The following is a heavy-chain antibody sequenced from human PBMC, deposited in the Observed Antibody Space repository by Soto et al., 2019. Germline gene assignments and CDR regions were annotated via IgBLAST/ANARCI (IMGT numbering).Heavy chain of an antibody. J-gene: IGHJ6*02. V-gene: IGHV3-30*18. CDR3: AKDWQQWVHYYGMDV. D-gene: IGHD6-19*01. CDR1: GFTFSSYG. CDR2: IAYDGSNK. Sequence: QVQLVESGGGVVQPGRSLRLSCAASGFTFSSYGMHWVRQAPGKGLEWVAVIAYDGSNKYDADSVKGRFTISRDNSKNTLYLQMNSLRAEDTAVYYCAKDWQQWVHYYGMDVWGHVTTVTVSS.